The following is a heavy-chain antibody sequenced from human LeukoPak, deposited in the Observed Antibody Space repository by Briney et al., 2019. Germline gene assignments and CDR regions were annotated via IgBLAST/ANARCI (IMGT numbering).Heavy chain of an antibody. CDR3: ARHLFRYYYGSGSYGAKDRDRPSDY. J-gene: IGHJ4*02. Sequence: ASVKVSCKASGYTFTGYYMHWVRQAPGQGLEWMGWINPNSGGTNYAQKFQGRVTMTRDTSISTAYMELSRLRSDDTAVYYCARHLFRYYYGSGSYGAKDRDRPSDYCGQGTLVTVSS. CDR2: INPNSGGT. V-gene: IGHV1-2*02. D-gene: IGHD3-10*01. CDR1: GYTFTGYY.